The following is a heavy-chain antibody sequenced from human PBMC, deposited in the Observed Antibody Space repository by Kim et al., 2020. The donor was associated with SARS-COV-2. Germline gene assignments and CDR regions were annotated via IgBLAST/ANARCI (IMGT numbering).Heavy chain of an antibody. V-gene: IGHV1-24*01. J-gene: IGHJ6*02. CDR1: GYTLTELS. CDR3: ATDGSSIYYYGMDV. Sequence: ASVKVSCKVSGYTLTELSMHWVRQAPGKGLEWMGGFDPEDGETIYAQKFQGRVTMTEDTSTDTAYMELSSLRSEDTAVYYCATDGSSIYYYGMDVWGQGPTVTVSS. D-gene: IGHD6-13*01. CDR2: FDPEDGET.